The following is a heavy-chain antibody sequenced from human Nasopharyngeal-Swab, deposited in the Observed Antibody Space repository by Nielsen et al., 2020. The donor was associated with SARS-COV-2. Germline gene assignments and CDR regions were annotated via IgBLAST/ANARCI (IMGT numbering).Heavy chain of an antibody. CDR3: AKLGGDEDTAMVSY. CDR2: ISWNSGSI. D-gene: IGHD5-18*01. Sequence: SLKISCAASGFTFDDYAMHWVRQAPGKGLEWGSGISWNSGSIGYADSVKGRFTISRDNAKNSLYLQMNSLRAEDTALYYCAKLGGDEDTAMVSYWGQGTLVTVSS. V-gene: IGHV3-9*01. J-gene: IGHJ4*02. CDR1: GFTFDDYA.